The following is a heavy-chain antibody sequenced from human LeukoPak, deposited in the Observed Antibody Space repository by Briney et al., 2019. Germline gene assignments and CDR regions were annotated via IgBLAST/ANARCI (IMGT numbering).Heavy chain of an antibody. Sequence: PETLSLTCAVYGGSFSGYYWSWIRQPPGKGLEWVGEINHGGSTNYNSSLKRRVTISVDASKNQFSLKMSPVTAADTAVYYCASGPYSYGTGSYYRGFDYWGQGALVTVSS. CDR1: GGSFSGYY. D-gene: IGHD3-10*01. J-gene: IGHJ4*02. CDR3: ASGPYSYGTGSYYRGFDY. CDR2: INHGGST. V-gene: IGHV4-34*01.